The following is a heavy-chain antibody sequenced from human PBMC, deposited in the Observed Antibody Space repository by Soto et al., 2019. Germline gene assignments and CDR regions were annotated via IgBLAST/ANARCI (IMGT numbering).Heavy chain of an antibody. CDR1: GFTFSSYG. Sequence: GGSLRLSCAASGFTFSSYGMHWVRQAPGKGLEWVAVISYDGSIKYYADSVKGRFTISRDNPKNTLYLQMNSLRAEDTAVYYCARGAAAGAEYFQHWGQGTLVTVSS. D-gene: IGHD6-13*01. CDR2: ISYDGSIK. J-gene: IGHJ1*01. V-gene: IGHV3-30*03. CDR3: ARGAAAGAEYFQH.